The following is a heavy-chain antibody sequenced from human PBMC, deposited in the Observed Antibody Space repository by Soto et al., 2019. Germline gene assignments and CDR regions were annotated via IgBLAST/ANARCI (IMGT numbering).Heavy chain of an antibody. J-gene: IGHJ4*02. V-gene: IGHV3-21*01. CDR1: GFTFSSYS. Sequence: EVQLVESGGGLVKPGGSPSLSCAASGFTFSSYSMNWVRQAPGKGLEWVSSISSSSSYIYYADSVKGRFTISRDNAKNSLYLQMNSLRAEDTAVYYCASHPRDSSGYWYYFDYWGQGTLVTVSS. D-gene: IGHD3-22*01. CDR3: ASHPRDSSGYWYYFDY. CDR2: ISSSSSYI.